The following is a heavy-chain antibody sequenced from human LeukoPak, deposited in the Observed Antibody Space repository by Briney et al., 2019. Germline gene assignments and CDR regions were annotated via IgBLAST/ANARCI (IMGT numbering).Heavy chain of an antibody. CDR2: IDPSDSYT. CDR1: GYSFTSYW. D-gene: IGHD3-9*01. J-gene: IGHJ4*02. Sequence: GESLKISCKGSGYSFTSYWISWVRPMPGKGLEWMGRIDPSDSYTNYSPSFQGHVTTSADKSISTAYLQWSSLKASDTAMYYCATFHYDILTGYSLFDYWGQGTLVTVSS. V-gene: IGHV5-10-1*01. CDR3: ATFHYDILTGYSLFDY.